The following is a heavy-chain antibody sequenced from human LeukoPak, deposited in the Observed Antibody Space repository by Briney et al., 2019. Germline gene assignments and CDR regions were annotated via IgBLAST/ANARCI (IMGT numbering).Heavy chain of an antibody. CDR3: ARAARPWYYYYYMDV. D-gene: IGHD6-6*01. V-gene: IGHV1-2*02. J-gene: IGHJ6*03. CDR2: INPNSGGT. CDR1: GYTFTGYY. Sequence: GASVKASCKASGYTFTGYYMHWVRQAPGQGLEWMGWINPNSGGTNYAQKFQGRVTMTRDTSISTAYMELSRLRSDDTAVYYCARAARPWYYYYYMDVWGKGTTVTVSS.